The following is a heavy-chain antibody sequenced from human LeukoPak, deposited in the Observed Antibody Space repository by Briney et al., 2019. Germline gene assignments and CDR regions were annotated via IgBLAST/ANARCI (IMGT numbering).Heavy chain of an antibody. CDR3: AREVRSLSAHQYYYGSGTTLDWFDP. V-gene: IGHV1-46*03. CDR2: INPSGGST. J-gene: IGHJ5*02. CDR1: GYTFTSYY. D-gene: IGHD3-10*01. Sequence: AASVKVSCKASGYTFTSYYMHWVRQAPGQGLEWMGIINPSGGSTSYAQKFQGRVTMTRDTSTSTVYMELSSLRSEDTAVYYCAREVRSLSAHQYYYGSGTTLDWFDPWGQGTLVTVSS.